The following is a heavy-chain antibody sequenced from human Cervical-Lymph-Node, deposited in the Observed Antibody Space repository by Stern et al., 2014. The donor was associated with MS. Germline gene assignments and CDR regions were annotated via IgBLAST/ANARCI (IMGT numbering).Heavy chain of an antibody. Sequence: QVQLGQSGGGLVKPGGSLRLSCAASGFTFSDYYMSWIRQAPGKGLEWVSYISSSGSTIYYADSVKGRFTISRDNAKNSLYLQMNSLRAEDTAVYYCARDQGTTVVPWAYFDYWGQGTLVTVSS. CDR2: ISSSGSTI. D-gene: IGHD4-23*01. CDR1: GFTFSDYY. V-gene: IGHV3-11*01. J-gene: IGHJ4*02. CDR3: ARDQGTTVVPWAYFDY.